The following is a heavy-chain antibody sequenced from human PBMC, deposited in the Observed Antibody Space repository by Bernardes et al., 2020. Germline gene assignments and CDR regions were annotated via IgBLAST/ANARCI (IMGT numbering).Heavy chain of an antibody. CDR3: AKCLSPPDFWSGYRYYYYGMDV. V-gene: IGHV3-30*18. CDR2: ISYDGSNK. CDR1: GFTFSSYG. Sequence: GGSLRLSCAASGFTFSSYGMHWVRQAPGKGLEWVAVISYDGSNKYYADSVKGRFTISRDNSKNTLYLQMNSLRAEDTAVYYCAKCLSPPDFWSGYRYYYYGMDVWGQGTTVTVSS. J-gene: IGHJ6*02. D-gene: IGHD3-3*01.